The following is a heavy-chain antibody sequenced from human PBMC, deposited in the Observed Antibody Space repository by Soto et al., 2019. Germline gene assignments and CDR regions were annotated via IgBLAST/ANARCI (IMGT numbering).Heavy chain of an antibody. CDR3: AKDTVPVATPWFDP. CDR2: IINNGVPT. V-gene: IGHV3-64*04. Sequence: GGSLRLSCAASGFIFRDYSMNWVRQTPGKGLEYVSAIINNGVPTYYADSVNGRFTMPRDNSKNTLYLQMNSLRAEDTAVYYCAKDTVPVATPWFDPWGQGTLVTVSS. D-gene: IGHD2-2*01. J-gene: IGHJ5*02. CDR1: GFIFRDYS.